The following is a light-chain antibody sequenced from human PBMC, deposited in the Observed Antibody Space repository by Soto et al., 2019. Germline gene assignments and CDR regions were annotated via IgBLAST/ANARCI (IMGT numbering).Light chain of an antibody. J-gene: IGLJ1*01. V-gene: IGLV2-14*01. Sequence: QSVLTQPPSASGSPGQSVAISCTGTSSDVGGYNYVSWYQHHPGEAPKLVIYEVKNRPSGVSHRFSGSKSGNTASLTISWLQADDEADYYCASFGTTTSLYVFGTGTKVTVL. CDR3: ASFGTTTSLYV. CDR2: EVK. CDR1: SSDVGGYNY.